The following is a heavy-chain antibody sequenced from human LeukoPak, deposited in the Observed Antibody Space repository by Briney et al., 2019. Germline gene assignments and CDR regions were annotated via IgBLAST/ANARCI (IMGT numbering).Heavy chain of an antibody. CDR1: GFTFDDYG. CDR3: ARGGLLWFGEPSYDAFDI. D-gene: IGHD3-10*01. Sequence: GGSLRLSCAASGFTFDDYGMSWVRQAPRKGLEWVSGINWNGGSTGYADSVKGRFTISRDNAKNSLYLQMNSLRAEDTALYYCARGGLLWFGEPSYDAFDIWGQGTMVTVSS. V-gene: IGHV3-20*04. J-gene: IGHJ3*02. CDR2: INWNGGST.